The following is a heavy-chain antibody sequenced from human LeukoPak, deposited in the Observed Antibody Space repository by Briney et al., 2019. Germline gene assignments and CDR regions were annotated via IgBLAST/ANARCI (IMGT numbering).Heavy chain of an antibody. J-gene: IGHJ4*02. Sequence: QSGGSLRLSCAASGFTFSSYAMSWVRQAPGKGLEWVSAISGSGGSTYYADSVKGRFTISRDNSKNTLYLQMNSLRAEDTAVYYCAKVVTRGYSSSWYGGYFDYWGQGTLVTVSS. CDR3: AKVVTRGYSSSWYGGYFDY. V-gene: IGHV3-23*01. CDR2: ISGSGGST. D-gene: IGHD6-13*01. CDR1: GFTFSSYA.